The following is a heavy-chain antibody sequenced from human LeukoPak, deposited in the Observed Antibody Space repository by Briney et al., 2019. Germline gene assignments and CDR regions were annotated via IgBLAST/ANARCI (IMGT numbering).Heavy chain of an antibody. CDR1: GFTFGDYA. CDR3: TRAWARFLEWDLYGMDV. J-gene: IGHJ6*02. D-gene: IGHD3-3*01. CDR2: IRSKAYGGTT. Sequence: QPGGSLRLSCTASGFTFGDYAMSWVRQAPGKGLEWVGFIRSKAYGGTTEYAASVKGRFTISRDDSKSIAYLQMNSLKTEDTAVYYCTRAWARFLEWDLYGMDVWGQGTTVTVSS. V-gene: IGHV3-49*04.